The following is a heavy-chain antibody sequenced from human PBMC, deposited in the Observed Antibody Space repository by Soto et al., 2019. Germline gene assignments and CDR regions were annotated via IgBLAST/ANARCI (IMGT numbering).Heavy chain of an antibody. CDR2: INPNSGGT. J-gene: IGHJ6*02. D-gene: IGHD3-10*01. CDR1: GYTFTGYY. CDR3: ARDRRGGAGEYYYYYGMEV. V-gene: IGHV1-2*02. Sequence: ASVKVSCKASGYTFTGYYMHWVRQAPGQGLEWMGWINPNSGGTNYAQKFQGRVTMTRDTSISTAYMGLRRLRSDDTAVYYCARDRRGGAGEYYYYYGMEVWGRGATV.